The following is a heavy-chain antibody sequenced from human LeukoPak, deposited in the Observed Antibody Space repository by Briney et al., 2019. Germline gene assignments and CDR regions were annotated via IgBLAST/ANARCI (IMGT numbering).Heavy chain of an antibody. CDR3: AKRGYDRSGYYGYFDY. CDR1: GFTISSYA. CDR2: ISGSGGST. D-gene: IGHD3-22*01. Sequence: GGSLRLSCAASGFTISSYAMSWVRQAPGKGLEWVSVISGSGGSTYYADSVEGRLTISRDNSKNTLYLQMNSLRAEDTAVYYCAKRGYDRSGYYGYFDYWAQGTLVTVSS. J-gene: IGHJ4*02. V-gene: IGHV3-23*01.